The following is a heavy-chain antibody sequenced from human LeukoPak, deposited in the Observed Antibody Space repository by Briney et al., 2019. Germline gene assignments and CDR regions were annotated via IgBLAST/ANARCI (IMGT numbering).Heavy chain of an antibody. CDR1: GYTFTSYG. V-gene: IGHV1-18*01. CDR2: ISAYNGDT. J-gene: IGHJ4*02. Sequence: ASVKVSCKASGYTFTSYGINWVRQAPGQGLEWMGWISAYNGDTNYAQKLQGRVTMTTDTSTSTAYMELRSLRSDDTAVYYCARTSHSVDIAATSPYGIYYFDYWGQGTLVTVSS. D-gene: IGHD5-12*01. CDR3: ARTSHSVDIAATSPYGIYYFDY.